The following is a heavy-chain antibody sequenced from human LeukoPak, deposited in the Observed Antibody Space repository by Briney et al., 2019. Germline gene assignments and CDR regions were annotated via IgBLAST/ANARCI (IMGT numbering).Heavy chain of an antibody. D-gene: IGHD3-10*01. CDR3: AKDQTPLLLCPDY. Sequence: AGGSLRLSCAASGFTFSNYGMNWVRQAPGKGLEWVSGITGNGGTTYYADSVKGRFTISRDNSKNTVYLQMNSLRAEDTAVYYCAKDQTPLLLCPDYWGQGTLVTVSS. CDR1: GFTFSNYG. CDR2: ITGNGGTT. V-gene: IGHV3-23*01. J-gene: IGHJ4*02.